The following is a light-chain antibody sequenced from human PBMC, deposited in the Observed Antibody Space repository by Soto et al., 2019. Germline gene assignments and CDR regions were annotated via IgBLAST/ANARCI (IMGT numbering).Light chain of an antibody. CDR3: QQYGSSPLT. CDR2: DAS. J-gene: IGKJ1*01. V-gene: IGKV3-11*01. Sequence: EIVLTQSPATLSLSPGERATLSCRASQSVSSYLAWYQQKPGQAPRLLIDDASNRATVIPLRLSGVGSGPEFTLTIHSLEPEEFGVYYCQQYGSSPLTF. CDR1: QSVSSY.